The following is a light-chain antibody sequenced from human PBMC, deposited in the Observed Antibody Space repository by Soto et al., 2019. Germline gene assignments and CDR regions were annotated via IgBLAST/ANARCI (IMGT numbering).Light chain of an antibody. V-gene: IGLV2-14*01. J-gene: IGLJ1*01. CDR1: SSDVGGYNY. Sequence: QSVLTQPASVSGSPGQSITISCTGTSSDVGGYNYVSWYQQHPGKDPKLMIYEVSNRPSGVSNRFSGSKSGNTASLTISGLQAEDEADYYCSSYTSGSTLYVFGSGTKVT. CDR3: SSYTSGSTLYV. CDR2: EVS.